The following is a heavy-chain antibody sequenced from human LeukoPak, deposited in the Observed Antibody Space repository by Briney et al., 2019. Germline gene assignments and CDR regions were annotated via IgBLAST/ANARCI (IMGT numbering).Heavy chain of an antibody. J-gene: IGHJ4*02. CDR3: ARDRTIAAAGHYFDY. CDR1: GYTFTSYA. V-gene: IGHV1-3*01. CDR2: INAGNGNT. Sequence: ASVKVSCKASGYTFTSYAMHWVRQAPGQRLEWMGWINAGNGNTKYSQKFQGRVTITRDTSASTAYMELSSLRSEDTAVYYCARDRTIAAAGHYFDYWGQGTLVTVSS. D-gene: IGHD6-13*01.